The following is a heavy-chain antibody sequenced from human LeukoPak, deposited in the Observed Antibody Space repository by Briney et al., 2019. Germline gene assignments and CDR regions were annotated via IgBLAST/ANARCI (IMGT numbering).Heavy chain of an antibody. CDR3: ARVGSDILTGYGAFDI. D-gene: IGHD3-9*01. CDR2: IYYSGST. J-gene: IGHJ3*02. CDR1: GGSISSGGYY. V-gene: IGHV4-31*03. Sequence: SETLSLTCTVSGGSISSGGYYWSWIRQHPGKGLEWIGYIYYSGSTYHNPSLKSRVTISVDTSKNQFSLKLSSVTAADTAVYYCARVGSDILTGYGAFDIWGQGTMVTVSS.